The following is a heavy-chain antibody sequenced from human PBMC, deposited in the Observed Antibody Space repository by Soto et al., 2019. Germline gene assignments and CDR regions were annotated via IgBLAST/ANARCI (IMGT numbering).Heavy chain of an antibody. V-gene: IGHV4-59*08. CDR1: GGSISSYY. CDR3: ARRYGDCFDY. D-gene: IGHD4-17*01. Sequence: PSETLSLTCTVSGGSISSYYWSWIRQPSGKGLEWIGYIYYSGSTNYNPSLKSRVTISVDTSKNQFSLKLSSVTAADTAVYYCARRYGDCFDYWGQGTLVTVSS. CDR2: IYYSGST. J-gene: IGHJ4*02.